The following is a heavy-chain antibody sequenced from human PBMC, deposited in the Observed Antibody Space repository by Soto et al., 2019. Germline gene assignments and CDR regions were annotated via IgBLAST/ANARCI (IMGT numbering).Heavy chain of an antibody. CDR3: ARSYDSSGYSHY. V-gene: IGHV3-21*01. CDR2: ISSSSSYI. D-gene: IGHD3-22*01. J-gene: IGHJ4*02. CDR1: GFTFSSYS. Sequence: GGSLRLSCAASGFTFSSYSMSWVRQAPGKGLEWVSSISSSSSYIYYADSVKGRFTISRDNAKNSLYLQMNSLRAEDTAVYYCARSYDSSGYSHYWGQGTLVTVSS.